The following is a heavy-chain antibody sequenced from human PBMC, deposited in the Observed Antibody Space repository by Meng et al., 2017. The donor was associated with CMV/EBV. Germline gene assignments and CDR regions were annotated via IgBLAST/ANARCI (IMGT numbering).Heavy chain of an antibody. J-gene: IGHJ3*02. CDR3: AREVRGALDI. CDR1: GGSISSYY. V-gene: IGHV4-59*01. Sequence: GSLRLSCTVSGGSISSYYWSWIRQLPGKGLEWIGYIYYSGSTNYNPSLKSRVTISVDTSKNQFSLKLSSVTAAATAVYYCAREVRGALDIWGQGTMVTVSS. CDR2: IYYSGST.